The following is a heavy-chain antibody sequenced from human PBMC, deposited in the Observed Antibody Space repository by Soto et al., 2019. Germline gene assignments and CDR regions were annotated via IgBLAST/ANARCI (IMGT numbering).Heavy chain of an antibody. CDR2: IIPVFGTT. Sequence: QEQLEQSGAEVKKPGSSVKVSCKDSGGLFSSFAISWVRQAPGQGLEWMGGIIPVFGTTNYAQKFQGRVTITADESTNTAYMELSSLTSDDTAMYYCARGGGPYVWFNEFWGQGTQVTVSS. CDR1: GGLFSSFA. V-gene: IGHV1-69*01. J-gene: IGHJ4*02. D-gene: IGHD3-16*01. CDR3: ARGGGPYVWFNEF.